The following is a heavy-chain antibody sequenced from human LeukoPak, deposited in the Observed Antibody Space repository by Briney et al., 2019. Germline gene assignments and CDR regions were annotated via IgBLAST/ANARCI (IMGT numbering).Heavy chain of an antibody. CDR2: ISSSSSYI. D-gene: IGHD3-22*01. CDR1: GFTFSSYS. V-gene: IGHV3-21*01. J-gene: IGHJ4*02. Sequence: GGSXXLSCAASGFTFSSYSMNWVRQAPGKGXXXXSSISSSSSYIYYADSVKGRFTISRDNAKNSLYLQMNSLRAEDTAVYYCARDRFTYYYDSSGYYLDYWGQGTLVTVSS. CDR3: ARDRFTYYYDSSGYYLDY.